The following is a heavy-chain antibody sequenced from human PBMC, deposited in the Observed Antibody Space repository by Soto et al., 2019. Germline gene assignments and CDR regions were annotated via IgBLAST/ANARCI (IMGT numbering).Heavy chain of an antibody. CDR1: GGSISSYY. CDR3: ARQQWLVLNAFDI. J-gene: IGHJ3*02. D-gene: IGHD6-19*01. Sequence: QVQLQESGPGLVKPSETLSLTCTVSGGSISSYYWSWIRQPPGQGLEWIGYIYYSGSTNSNPSLKSRFTIAVDTSKNPFSLKLSSVTAADTAVYYCARQQWLVLNAFDIWGQGTMVTVSS. CDR2: IYYSGST. V-gene: IGHV4-59*01.